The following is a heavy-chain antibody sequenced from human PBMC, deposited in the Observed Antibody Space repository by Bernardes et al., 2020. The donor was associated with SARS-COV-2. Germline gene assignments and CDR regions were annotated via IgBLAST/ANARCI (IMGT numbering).Heavy chain of an antibody. V-gene: IGHV3-66*01. CDR1: GFTVSSHY. Sequence: GGSLRLSCAASGFTVSSHYMSWVRQAPGKGLEWVSVIYSDGTTYYGDSVKGRFTISRDSSKNTLFLQMNSLRAEDTAVYYCAGVSTGNYYYGMDVWGQGTLVTVSS. CDR3: AGVSTGNYYYGMDV. CDR2: IYSDGTT. J-gene: IGHJ6*02.